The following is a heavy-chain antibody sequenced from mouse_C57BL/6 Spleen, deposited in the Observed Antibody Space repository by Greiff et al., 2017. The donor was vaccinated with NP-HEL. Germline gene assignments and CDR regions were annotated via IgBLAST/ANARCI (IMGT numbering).Heavy chain of an antibody. V-gene: IGHV1-69*01. D-gene: IGHD3-2*02. CDR1: GYTFTSYW. Sequence: QVQLQQPGAELVMPGASVKLSCKASGYTFTSYWMHWVKQRPGQGLEWIGEIDPSDSYTNYNQKFKDKSTLTVDKSSSTAYMQLSSLTSEDSAVYYCARHSSGYSPFAYWGQGTLVTVSA. J-gene: IGHJ3*01. CDR3: ARHSSGYSPFAY. CDR2: IDPSDSYT.